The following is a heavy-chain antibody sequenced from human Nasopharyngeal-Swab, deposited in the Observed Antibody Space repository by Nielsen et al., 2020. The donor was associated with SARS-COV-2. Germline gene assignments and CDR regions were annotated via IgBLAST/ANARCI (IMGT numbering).Heavy chain of an antibody. CDR2: ISYDGSNK. CDR1: GFTFSSYA. Sequence: GGSLRLSCAASGFTFSSYAMHWVRQAPGKGLEWVAVISYDGSNKYYADSVKGRFTISRDNSKNTMYLQMNSLRAEDTAVYYCAKDQASFGHNFESSTGEDYWGQGTLVTVSS. D-gene: IGHD5-24*01. V-gene: IGHV3-30-3*01. CDR3: AKDQASFGHNFESSTGEDY. J-gene: IGHJ4*02.